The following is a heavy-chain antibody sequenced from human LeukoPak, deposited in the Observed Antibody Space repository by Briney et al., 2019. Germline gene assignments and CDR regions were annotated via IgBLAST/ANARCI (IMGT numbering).Heavy chain of an antibody. V-gene: IGHV3-23*01. D-gene: IGHD4-17*01. J-gene: IGHJ4*02. Sequence: GGSLRLSCAASGFTFSIYAMSWVRQAPGGGLEWVSAISGSGGRTSYADSVKGRFTIYRDNSKNTLYLQMNSLRAEDTAVYYCANSTDYGDYRPFGYWGQGTRVTVSS. CDR1: GFTFSIYA. CDR3: ANSTDYGDYRPFGY. CDR2: ISGSGGRT.